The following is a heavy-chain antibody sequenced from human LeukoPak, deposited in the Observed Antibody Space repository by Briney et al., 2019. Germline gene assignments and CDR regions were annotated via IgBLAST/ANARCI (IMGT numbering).Heavy chain of an antibody. J-gene: IGHJ3*02. CDR2: INHSGST. CDR1: GGSFSGYY. V-gene: IGHV4-34*01. Sequence: SETLSLTCAVYGGSFSGYYWSWIRQPPGKGLEWIGEINHSGSTNYNPSLKSRVTISVDTSKNQFSLKLSSVTAADTAVYYCARGQGESLFGAFDIWGQGTMVTVSS. D-gene: IGHD3-16*01. CDR3: ARGQGESLFGAFDI.